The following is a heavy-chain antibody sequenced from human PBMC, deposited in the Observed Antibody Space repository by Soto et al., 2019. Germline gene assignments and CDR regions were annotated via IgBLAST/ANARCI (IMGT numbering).Heavy chain of an antibody. CDR3: AKDRMIVDPLGFDI. Sequence: EVLLLESGGGAVQPGGSLRLSCAVSGFTFRNYGMSWVRQTPGKGLEWVSSISNTGDVTYYADSVKGRFTISRDNSKNALNLQMNSLRAEDTAVYYCAKDRMIVDPLGFDIWGQGTLVTVSS. CDR2: ISNTGDVT. CDR1: GFTFRNYG. J-gene: IGHJ3*02. D-gene: IGHD3-22*01. V-gene: IGHV3-23*01.